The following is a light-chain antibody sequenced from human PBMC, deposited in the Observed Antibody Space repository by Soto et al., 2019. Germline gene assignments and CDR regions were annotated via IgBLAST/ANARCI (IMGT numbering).Light chain of an antibody. CDR1: QSVSSN. Sequence: EIVMTHSPATLSVSPGERATLSCRASQSVSSNLAWYQQKPGQAPRLLIYGASTRATGIPARFSGSGSGTGFTLARRSLHSEDFAVYYRQPYNNWPLCTVGHGTQGDSK. J-gene: IGKJ1*01. V-gene: IGKV3-15*01. CDR3: QPYNNWPLCT. CDR2: GAS.